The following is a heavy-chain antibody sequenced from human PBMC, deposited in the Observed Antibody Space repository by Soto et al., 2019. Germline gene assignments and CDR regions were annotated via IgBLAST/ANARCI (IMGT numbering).Heavy chain of an antibody. CDR1: GFTFSSYA. D-gene: IGHD4-17*01. J-gene: IGHJ4*02. Sequence: QVQLVESGGGVVQPGRSLRLSCAASGFTFSSYAMHWVRQAPGKGLEWVAVISYDGSNKYYAGSVKGRFNIPRDNSKNTLYLQMNSLRAEDTAVYYCARAPTTVTTAYYCDCWCQGTLGTVSS. CDR3: ARAPTTVTTAYYCDC. CDR2: ISYDGSNK. V-gene: IGHV3-30-3*01.